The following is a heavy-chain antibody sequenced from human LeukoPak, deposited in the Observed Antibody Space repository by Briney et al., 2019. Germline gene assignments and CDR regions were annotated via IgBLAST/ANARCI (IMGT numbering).Heavy chain of an antibody. V-gene: IGHV3-20*01. CDR2: INWNGGST. D-gene: IGHD2-2*01. CDR1: GFTFDDYG. Sequence: GGSLRLSCAASGFTFDDYGMSWVRQAPGKGLEWVSGINWNGGSTGYADSVKGRFTISRDNAKNSLYLQMNSLRAEDTALYHCARNLGYCSSTSCYASAFDIWGQGTMVTVSS. J-gene: IGHJ3*02. CDR3: ARNLGYCSSTSCYASAFDI.